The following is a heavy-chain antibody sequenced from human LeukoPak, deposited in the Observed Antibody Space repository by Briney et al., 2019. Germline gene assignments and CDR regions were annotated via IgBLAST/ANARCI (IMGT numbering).Heavy chain of an antibody. J-gene: IGHJ3*02. CDR2: IRNRDKSYTT. V-gene: IGHV3-72*01. D-gene: IGHD3-22*01. Sequence: GGSLRLSCAASGFTFSDHYMDWVRQAPGKGLEWVGRIRNRDKSYTTQYAPYVKDRFTISRDDSRNSLYLQMNSLKTEDTAVYFCARVGDYYDSRGYSTDAFDIWGQGTMVTVSS. CDR1: GFTFSDHY. CDR3: ARVGDYYDSRGYSTDAFDI.